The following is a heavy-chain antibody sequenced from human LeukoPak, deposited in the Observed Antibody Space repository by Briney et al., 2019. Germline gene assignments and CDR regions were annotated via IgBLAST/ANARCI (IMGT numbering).Heavy chain of an antibody. D-gene: IGHD7-27*01. CDR3: ARGVLGIWTPYFDY. CDR2: ISTIGTTI. V-gene: IGHV3-11*01. J-gene: IGHJ4*02. CDR1: GFTFSDYY. Sequence: GESLRLSCATSGFTFSDYYMSWIRQAPGKGLEWVSYISTIGTTIYYADSVKGRFTISRDNAQNSLYLQVNSLRADDTAVYYCARGVLGIWTPYFDYWGQGTLVTVSS.